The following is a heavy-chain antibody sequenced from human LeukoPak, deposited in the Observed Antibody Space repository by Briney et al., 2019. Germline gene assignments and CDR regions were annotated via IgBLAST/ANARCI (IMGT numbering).Heavy chain of an antibody. V-gene: IGHV4-61*02. CDR1: GGSISSGSYY. CDR3: AREGSSSWTGKYYFDY. J-gene: IGHJ4*02. CDR2: IYTSGST. Sequence: SETLSLTCTVSGGSISSGSYYWSWIRQPAGKGLEWIGRIYTSGSTNYNPSLKSRVTISVGTSKNQFSLKLSSVTAADTAVYYCAREGSSSWTGKYYFDYWGQGTLVTVSS. D-gene: IGHD6-13*01.